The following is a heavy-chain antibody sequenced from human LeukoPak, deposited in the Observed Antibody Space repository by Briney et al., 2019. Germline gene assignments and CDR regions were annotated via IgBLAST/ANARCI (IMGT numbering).Heavy chain of an antibody. CDR2: VYYSGTT. Sequence: PSETLSLTCTVSDGSISRDYWNWIRQPPGEGLEWIGYVYYSGTTNYNPSLKSRVTISVDSSQNQFSLKLSSVTAADTAVYYCAREVAGTGYFQVWGLGTPVTVSS. CDR1: DGSISRDY. D-gene: IGHD6-19*01. J-gene: IGHJ1*01. V-gene: IGHV4-59*01. CDR3: AREVAGTGYFQV.